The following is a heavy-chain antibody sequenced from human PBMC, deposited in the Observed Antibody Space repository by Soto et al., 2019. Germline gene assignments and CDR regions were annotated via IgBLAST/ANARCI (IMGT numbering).Heavy chain of an antibody. CDR2: IYYSGST. CDR3: ARDSPHCSGGSCSDYYYYYMDV. J-gene: IGHJ6*03. D-gene: IGHD2-15*01. Sequence: SETLSLTCTVSGGSISSGGYYWSWIRQHPGKGLEWIGYIYYSGSTYYNPSLKSRVTISVDTSKNQFSLKLSSVTAADTAVYYCARDSPHCSGGSCSDYYYYYMDVWGKGTTVTVSS. CDR1: GGSISSGGYY. V-gene: IGHV4-31*03.